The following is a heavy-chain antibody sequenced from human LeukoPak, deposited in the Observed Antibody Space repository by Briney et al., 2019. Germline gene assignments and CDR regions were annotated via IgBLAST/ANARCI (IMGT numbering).Heavy chain of an antibody. CDR3: ARDGRGEDSSGYGHFIDY. J-gene: IGHJ4*02. CDR2: IYTSGST. D-gene: IGHD3-22*01. V-gene: IGHV4-4*09. Sequence: SETLSLTCTVSGGSISSYYWSWIRQPPGQGLEWIGYIYTSGSTNYNPSLKSRATISVDTSKNQFSLKLSSVTAAETAVYYCARDGRGEDSSGYGHFIDYWGQGTLVTVSS. CDR1: GGSISSYY.